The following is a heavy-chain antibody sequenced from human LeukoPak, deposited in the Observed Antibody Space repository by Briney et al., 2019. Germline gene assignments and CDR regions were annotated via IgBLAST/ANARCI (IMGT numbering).Heavy chain of an antibody. V-gene: IGHV4-39*01. CDR2: IYYTGST. J-gene: IGHJ4*02. CDR3: ATRDGGHPRIDY. Sequence: SETLSLTCTVSGGSLSSSSYYWGWIRQPPGKGLVWIGSIYYTGSTYYNPSLNSRVTISVDTSKNQFSLELSAVSAADTAVYYCATRDGGHPRIDYWGQGTLVTVSS. CDR1: GGSLSSSSYY. D-gene: IGHD4-23*01.